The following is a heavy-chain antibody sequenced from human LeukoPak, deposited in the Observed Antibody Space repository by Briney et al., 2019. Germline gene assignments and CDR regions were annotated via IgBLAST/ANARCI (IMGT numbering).Heavy chain of an antibody. J-gene: IGHJ4*02. CDR2: IYHSGST. Sequence: SGTLSLTCAVSGGSISSSNWWGWVRQPPGQGLEWIGEIYHSGSTNYNPSLKSRVTISVDKSKNQFSLKLSSVTAADTAVYYCARLRAGEDIVVEGAHFDYWGQGTLVTVSS. CDR3: ARLRAGEDIVVEGAHFDY. D-gene: IGHD2-2*01. CDR1: GGSISSSNW. V-gene: IGHV4-4*02.